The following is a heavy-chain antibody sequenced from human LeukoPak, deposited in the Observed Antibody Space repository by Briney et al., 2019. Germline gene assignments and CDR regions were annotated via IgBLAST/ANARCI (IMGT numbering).Heavy chain of an antibody. CDR2: ISSSSSYI. Sequence: GGSLRLSCAASGFTFSSYSMNWVRQAPGKGLEWASSISSSSSYIYCADSVKGRFTISRDNAKNSLYLQMNSLRAEDTAVYYCARDGGYSYGNNWFDPWGQGTLVTVSS. V-gene: IGHV3-21*01. J-gene: IGHJ5*02. D-gene: IGHD5-18*01. CDR3: ARDGGYSYGNNWFDP. CDR1: GFTFSSYS.